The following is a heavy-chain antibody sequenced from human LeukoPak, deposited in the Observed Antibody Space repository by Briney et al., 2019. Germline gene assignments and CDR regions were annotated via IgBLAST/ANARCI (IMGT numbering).Heavy chain of an antibody. CDR2: INSNGKSI. CDR3: VREPERTATEAFDV. J-gene: IGHJ3*01. CDR1: GFSFNDYG. V-gene: IGHV3-20*04. D-gene: IGHD1-1*01. Sequence: PGGSLRLSCAASGFSFNDYGMSWVRQAPGKGLEWVSGINSNGKSINYADSVKGRFTSSRDYAERSVYLQMNSLRAEDTALYYCVREPERTATEAFDVWGQGTMVTVSS.